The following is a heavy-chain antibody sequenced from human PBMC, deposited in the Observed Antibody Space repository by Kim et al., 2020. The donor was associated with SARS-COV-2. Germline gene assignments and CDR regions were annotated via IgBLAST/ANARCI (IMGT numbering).Heavy chain of an antibody. J-gene: IGHJ5*02. CDR2: IYYSGST. Sequence: SETLSLTCTVSGGSISSYYWSWIRQPPGKGLEWIGYIYYSGSTNYNPSLKSRATISVDTSKNQFSLKLSSVTAADTAVYYCARVVRVPQTYCSSTSCYTGYNWFDPWGQGTLVTVSS. CDR1: GGSISSYY. V-gene: IGHV4-59*01. D-gene: IGHD2-2*02. CDR3: ARVVRVPQTYCSSTSCYTGYNWFDP.